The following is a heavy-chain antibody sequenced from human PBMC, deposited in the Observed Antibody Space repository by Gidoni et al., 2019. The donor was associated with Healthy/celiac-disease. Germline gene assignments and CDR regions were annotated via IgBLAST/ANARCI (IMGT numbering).Heavy chain of an antibody. CDR1: GYTFTSYY. Sequence: QVQLVQSGAEVKKPGASVKASCKASGYTFTSYYMHWVRQAPGQGLEWMGIINPSGGSTSYAQKFQGRVTMTRDTSTSTVYMELSSLRSEDTAVYYCASCQDTAMVPDYWGQGTLVTVSS. CDR2: INPSGGST. J-gene: IGHJ4*02. CDR3: ASCQDTAMVPDY. D-gene: IGHD5-18*01. V-gene: IGHV1-46*01.